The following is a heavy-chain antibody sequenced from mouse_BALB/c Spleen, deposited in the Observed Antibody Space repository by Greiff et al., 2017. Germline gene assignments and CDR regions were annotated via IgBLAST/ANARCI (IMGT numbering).Heavy chain of an antibody. CDR1: GFSLTSYG. D-gene: IGHD2-2*01. V-gene: IGHV2-4-1*01. CDR2: IWSGGST. Sequence: QVQLQQSGPGLVQPSQSLSITCTVSGFSLTSYGVHWVRQSPGKGLEWLGVIWSGGSTDYNAAFISRLSISKDNSKGQVFFKMNSLQADDTAIYYCARNRGTDYGSWFAYWGQGTLVTVSA. CDR3: ARNRGTDYGSWFAY. J-gene: IGHJ3*01.